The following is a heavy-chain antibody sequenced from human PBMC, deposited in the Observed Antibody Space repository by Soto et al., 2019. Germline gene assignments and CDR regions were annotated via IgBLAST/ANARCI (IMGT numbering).Heavy chain of an antibody. Sequence: ASVKRSCKASVYTLTSYGVSWGRQATEQGLEWMGWISAYNGNTNYAQKLQGRVTMTTDTSTSTAYMELRSLRSDDTAVYYCARDSAELLSYYYYGMDVWGQGTTVTVSS. D-gene: IGHD2-2*01. CDR1: VYTLTSYG. CDR2: ISAYNGNT. V-gene: IGHV1-18*01. J-gene: IGHJ6*02. CDR3: ARDSAELLSYYYYGMDV.